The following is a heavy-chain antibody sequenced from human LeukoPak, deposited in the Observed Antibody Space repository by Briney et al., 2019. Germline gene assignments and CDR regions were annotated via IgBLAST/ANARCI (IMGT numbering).Heavy chain of an antibody. D-gene: IGHD6-19*01. CDR1: GGSISSSNW. CDR2: IYHSGST. Sequence: TPSGTLSLTCAVSGGSISSSNWWSWVRQPPGKGLEWIGEIYHSGSTNYNPSLKSRVTISVDKSKNQFSLKLSSVTAADTAVYYCARDVGGGPIAVRRHDAFDIWGQGTMVTVSS. V-gene: IGHV4-4*02. CDR3: ARDVGGGPIAVRRHDAFDI. J-gene: IGHJ3*02.